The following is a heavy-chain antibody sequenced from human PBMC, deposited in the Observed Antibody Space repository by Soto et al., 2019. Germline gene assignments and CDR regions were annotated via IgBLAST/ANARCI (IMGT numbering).Heavy chain of an antibody. CDR3: ARHIVDTSMTASFTY. D-gene: IGHD5-18*01. Sequence: PGESLQISCKTSGYSFLNYWIGWVRQMPGKGLEWMGIIYPGDSDARYSPSFQGQVTISADKSISTVYMQWSSLKASDTAMYYCARHIVDTSMTASFTYWGQGTKVTVS. CDR2: IYPGDSDA. J-gene: IGHJ4*02. V-gene: IGHV5-51*01. CDR1: GYSFLNYW.